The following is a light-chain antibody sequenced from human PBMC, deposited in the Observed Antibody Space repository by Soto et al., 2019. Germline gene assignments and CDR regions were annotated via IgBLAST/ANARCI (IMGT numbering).Light chain of an antibody. Sequence: QSALTQPASGSGSPGQWITISCTGTSSDVGGYNYVSWYQQHPGKAPKLMIYDVSNRPSGVSNRFSGSKSGNTASLTISGLQAEDEADYYCSSYTSSSTLLYVFGTGTKVTVL. V-gene: IGLV2-14*01. J-gene: IGLJ1*01. CDR3: SSYTSSSTLLYV. CDR2: DVS. CDR1: SSDVGGYNY.